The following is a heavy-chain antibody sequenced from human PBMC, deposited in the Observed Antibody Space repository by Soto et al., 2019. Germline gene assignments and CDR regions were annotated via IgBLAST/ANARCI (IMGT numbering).Heavy chain of an antibody. D-gene: IGHD3-10*01. Sequence: GGSLRLSCAASGFTFSDYYMSWIRQAPGKGLEWVSYISSSGSTIYYADSVKGRFTISRDNAKNSLYLQMNSLRAEDTAVYYCARDRNPMVRGVIPLDYWGQGTLVTVSS. CDR2: ISSSGSTI. CDR3: ARDRNPMVRGVIPLDY. CDR1: GFTFSDYY. J-gene: IGHJ4*02. V-gene: IGHV3-11*01.